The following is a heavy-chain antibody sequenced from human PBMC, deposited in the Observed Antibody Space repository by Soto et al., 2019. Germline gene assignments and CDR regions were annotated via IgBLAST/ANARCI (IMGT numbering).Heavy chain of an antibody. CDR2: IYYTGST. CDR1: GGSVSSGSYY. J-gene: IGHJ4*01. CDR3: ARGAVAGDD. V-gene: IGHV4-61*01. D-gene: IGHD6-19*01. Sequence: SETMSLTRTASGGSVSSGSYYWSWIRQPPGKGLEWIGYIYYTGSTNYNASLKSRVTISVDTSKNHFSLKLSSVTAADKAVYYYARGAVAGDDGGHGTLVTVSS.